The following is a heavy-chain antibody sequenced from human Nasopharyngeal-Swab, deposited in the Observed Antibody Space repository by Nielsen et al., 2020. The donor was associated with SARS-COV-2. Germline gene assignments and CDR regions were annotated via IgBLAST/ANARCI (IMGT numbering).Heavy chain of an antibody. V-gene: IGHV3-49*04. Sequence: GESLKISCPASGFTFGDYAMSWVRQAPGKGPEWVGFIRSKAYGGTTEYAASVKGRFTISRGDSKSIAYLQMNSLKTEDTAVYYCPRNDFWSGYYFDYWGQGTLVTVSS. CDR3: PRNDFWSGYYFDY. CDR2: IRSKAYGGTT. CDR1: GFTFGDYA. J-gene: IGHJ4*02. D-gene: IGHD3-3*01.